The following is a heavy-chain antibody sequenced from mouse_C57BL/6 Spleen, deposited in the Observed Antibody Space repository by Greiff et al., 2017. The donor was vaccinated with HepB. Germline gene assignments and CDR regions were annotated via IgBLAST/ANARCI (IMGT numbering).Heavy chain of an antibody. J-gene: IGHJ3*01. CDR2: IHPSDSDT. V-gene: IGHV1-74*01. CDR1: GYTFTSYW. CDR3: AMNYGPAWFAY. Sequence: QVQLQQPGAELVKPGASVKVSRKASGYTFTSYWMHWVKQRPGQGLEWIGRIHPSDSDTNYNQKFKGKATLTVDKSSSTAYMQLSSLTSEDSAVYYCAMNYGPAWFAYWGQGTLVTVSA. D-gene: IGHD1-1*01.